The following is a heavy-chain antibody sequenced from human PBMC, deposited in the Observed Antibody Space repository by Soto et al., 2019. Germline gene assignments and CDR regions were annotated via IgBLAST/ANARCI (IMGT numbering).Heavy chain of an antibody. V-gene: IGHV4-31*03. D-gene: IGHD1-7*01. CDR1: GASISSVGYY. Sequence: PSETLSLTCTVSGASISSVGYYWSWIRQHPGKGLEWIGYIYYSGSTYYNPSLESRLTISVDTSKNQFSLRLSSVTAADTAVYYCARMGDWNYPLIAAHDYWGQGTLVTVSS. CDR2: IYYSGST. J-gene: IGHJ4*02. CDR3: ARMGDWNYPLIAAHDY.